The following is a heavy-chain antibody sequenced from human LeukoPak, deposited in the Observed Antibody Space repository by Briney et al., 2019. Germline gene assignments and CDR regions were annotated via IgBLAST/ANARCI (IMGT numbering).Heavy chain of an antibody. Sequence: GESLKISCKGFGYSFRDYWIGWVRQMPGKDLEWMGIIFPGESHINYSPTFEGRVTISADKSISTAYLQWSSLKASDTAMYYCARLSGSYLSHPFDYWGQGTLVTVSS. CDR2: IFPGESHI. CDR3: ARLSGSYLSHPFDY. CDR1: GYSFRDYW. D-gene: IGHD1-26*01. V-gene: IGHV5-51*01. J-gene: IGHJ4*02.